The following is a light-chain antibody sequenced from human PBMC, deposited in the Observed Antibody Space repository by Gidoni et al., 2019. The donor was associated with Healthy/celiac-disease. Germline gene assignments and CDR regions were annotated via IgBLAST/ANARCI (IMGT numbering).Light chain of an antibody. CDR2: DAS. CDR3: QQYDNLLALT. Sequence: DIQMTQPPSSLSASVGDRVTITCQASQDISNYLKWYQQKPGKAPKLLTYDASNLETGVPSRFSGSGSGTDFTFTISSLQPEDIATYYCQQYDNLLALTFGGGTKVEIK. CDR1: QDISNY. V-gene: IGKV1-33*01. J-gene: IGKJ4*01.